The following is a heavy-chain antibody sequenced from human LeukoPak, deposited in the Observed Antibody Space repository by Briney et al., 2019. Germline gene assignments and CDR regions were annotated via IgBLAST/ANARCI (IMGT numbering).Heavy chain of an antibody. V-gene: IGHV3-23*01. CDR1: GFTFSGYA. J-gene: IGHJ3*02. CDR2: ISGRGGST. D-gene: IGHD6-19*01. CDR3: AKVGYSSGWRGDDAFDN. Sequence: GGSLRLSCAASGFTFSGYAMSWVRQAPGKGLEWVSGISGRGGSTYYANSVKGRFTISRDNSKNTLYLQMNSLRAEDTAIYYCAKVGYSSGWRGDDAFDNWGKGTMVTVSS.